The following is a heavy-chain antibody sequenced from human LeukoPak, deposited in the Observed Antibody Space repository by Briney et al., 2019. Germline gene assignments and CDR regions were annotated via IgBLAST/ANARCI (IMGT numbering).Heavy chain of an antibody. D-gene: IGHD3-22*01. CDR3: ARDLDSSEGTFDI. CDR1: GYRFSTFW. V-gene: IGHV5-51*01. Sequence: GESLKISCKGSGYRFSTFWIGWVRQMPGKGLEWMGIIYPGDSDTRYSPSFQGQVTISADKSINTVYLQWRSLKASDTAMYYCARDLDSSEGTFDIWGQGTMVTVSS. J-gene: IGHJ3*02. CDR2: IYPGDSDT.